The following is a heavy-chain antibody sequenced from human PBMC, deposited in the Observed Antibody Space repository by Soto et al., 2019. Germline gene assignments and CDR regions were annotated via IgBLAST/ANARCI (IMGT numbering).Heavy chain of an antibody. D-gene: IGHD3-10*01. CDR2: IYYSGST. J-gene: IGHJ4*02. CDR3: ARSKYYYGSFDY. CDR1: GGSISSSNYY. V-gene: IGHV4-30-4*08. Sequence: PSETLSLTCTVSGGSISSSNYYWGWIRQPPGKGLEWIGYIYYSGSTYYNPSLKSRVTISVDTSKNQFSLKLSSVTAADTAVYYCARSKYYYGSFDYWGQGTLVTVSS.